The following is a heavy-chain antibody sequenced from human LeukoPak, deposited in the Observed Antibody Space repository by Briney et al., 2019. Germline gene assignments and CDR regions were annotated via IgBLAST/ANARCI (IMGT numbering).Heavy chain of an antibody. D-gene: IGHD5-18*01. J-gene: IGHJ4*02. CDR3: TRDTWTQLWVTFDY. Sequence: PGGSLRLSCAASGYTFSSYAMHWVRQAPGKGLEWVAVILYDGANKYYADSVRGRFTISRDNSKNTLYLQMNRLRAEDTAVYYCTRDTWTQLWVTFDYWGQGTLVTVSS. V-gene: IGHV3-30*04. CDR2: ILYDGANK. CDR1: GYTFSSYA.